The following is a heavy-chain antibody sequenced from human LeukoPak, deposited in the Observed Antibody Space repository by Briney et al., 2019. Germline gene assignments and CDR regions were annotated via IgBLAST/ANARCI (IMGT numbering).Heavy chain of an antibody. CDR1: GYTFTSYG. CDR3: ARDTLTYSSSWYRQ. D-gene: IGHD6-13*01. Sequence: ASVKVSCKASGYTFTSYGISWVRQAPGQGLEWMGWISAYNGNTNYAQKLRGRVTMTTDTSTSTAYMELRSLRSDDTAVYYCARDTLTYSSSWYRQWGQGTLVTVSS. CDR2: ISAYNGNT. J-gene: IGHJ4*02. V-gene: IGHV1-18*01.